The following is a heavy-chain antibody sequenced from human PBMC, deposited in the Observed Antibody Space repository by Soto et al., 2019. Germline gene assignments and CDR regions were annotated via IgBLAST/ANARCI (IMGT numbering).Heavy chain of an antibody. CDR1: GYTFTDYY. Sequence: QVQLVQSGAEVKKPGASVKVSCKASGYTFTDYYTHWVRQAPGQGLEWMGWINPNSGISNFAQKFQGWVTMTRDTAISTAYMELSRLRSDDTAVYYCARTKYSSGTVPDYWGQGTLVTVSS. D-gene: IGHD6-19*01. CDR2: INPNSGIS. J-gene: IGHJ4*02. V-gene: IGHV1-2*04. CDR3: ARTKYSSGTVPDY.